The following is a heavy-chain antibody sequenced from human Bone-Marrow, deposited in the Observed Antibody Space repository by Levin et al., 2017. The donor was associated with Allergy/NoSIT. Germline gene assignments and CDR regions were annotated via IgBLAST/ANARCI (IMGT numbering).Heavy chain of an antibody. V-gene: IGHV1-69*13. D-gene: IGHD2-15*01. CDR1: GGTFSSYT. J-gene: IGHJ4*02. CDR2: IIPIIGST. Sequence: ASVKVSCKASGGTFSSYTLGWVRQAPGQGLEYMGGIIPIIGSTNYAQKFRGRVAITADESTSTAYMELSSLSSGDTAVYYCVRGGDSCSGGACYFDSWGQGTLVTVSS. CDR3: VRGGDSCSGGACYFDS.